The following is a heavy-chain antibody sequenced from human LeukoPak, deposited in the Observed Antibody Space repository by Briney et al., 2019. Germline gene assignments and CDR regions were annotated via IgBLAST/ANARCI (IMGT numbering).Heavy chain of an antibody. Sequence: GGSLRLSCAASGFTFSSNYMSWVRQAPGKGLEWVSVIYSGGSTYYSDSVKGRFTISRDNSKNTLYLQMNSLRAEDTAVYYCATRSAYYTYYFDYWGQGTLVTVSS. CDR3: ATRSAYYTYYFDY. V-gene: IGHV3-53*01. CDR1: GFTFSSNY. CDR2: IYSGGST. D-gene: IGHD3-22*01. J-gene: IGHJ4*02.